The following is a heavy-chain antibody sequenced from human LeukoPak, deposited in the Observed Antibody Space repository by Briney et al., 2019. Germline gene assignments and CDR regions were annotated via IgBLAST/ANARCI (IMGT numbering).Heavy chain of an antibody. Sequence: VASVKVSCKASGGTFSSYAISWVRQAPGQGLEWMGGIIPIFGTANYAQKFQGRVTITADESTSTAYMELSSLRSEDTAVYYCARERERGPMVRGVITYHYYYMDVWGKGTTVTVSS. V-gene: IGHV1-69*13. J-gene: IGHJ6*03. CDR3: ARERERGPMVRGVITYHYYYMDV. CDR1: GGTFSSYA. CDR2: IIPIFGTA. D-gene: IGHD3-10*01.